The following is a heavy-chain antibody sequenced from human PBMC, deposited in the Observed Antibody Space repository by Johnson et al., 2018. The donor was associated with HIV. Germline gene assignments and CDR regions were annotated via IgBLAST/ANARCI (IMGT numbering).Heavy chain of an antibody. D-gene: IGHD1-26*01. J-gene: IGHJ3*02. Sequence: QVQLVESGGGVVQPGRSLRLSCAASGFSFSSYGMAWVRQAPGKGLEWVAFIRYDGSNKYYADSVKGRFTISRDNSKNTLYLQMNSLGAEDTAVYYCARLGVGATWHAFDIWGQGTMVTVSS. CDR2: IRYDGSNK. V-gene: IGHV3-33*08. CDR1: GFSFSSYG. CDR3: ARLGVGATWHAFDI.